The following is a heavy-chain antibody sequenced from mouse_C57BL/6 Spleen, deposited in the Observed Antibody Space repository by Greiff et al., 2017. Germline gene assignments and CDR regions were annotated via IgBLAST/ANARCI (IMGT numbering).Heavy chain of an antibody. Sequence: EVKLVESGGDLVKPGGSLKLSCAASGFTFSSYGMSWVRQTPDKRLEWVATISSGGSYTYYPDSVKGRFTISRDNAKNTLYLQMSSLKSEDTAMYYCARPLTGTRDFDYWGQGTTLTVSS. CDR2: ISSGGSYT. CDR3: ARPLTGTRDFDY. V-gene: IGHV5-6*02. D-gene: IGHD4-1*01. CDR1: GFTFSSYG. J-gene: IGHJ2*01.